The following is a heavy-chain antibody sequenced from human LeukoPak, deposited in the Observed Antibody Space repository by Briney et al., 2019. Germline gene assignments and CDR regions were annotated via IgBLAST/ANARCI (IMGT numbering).Heavy chain of an antibody. V-gene: IGHV3-30*18. Sequence: GRSLRLSCAASGFTFSTYGMHWVRQAPGXGLEWVAVISYDGSNKYYTDSVKGRFTISRDNSKNTLYLQMNSLRTEDTAVYYCAKSDLGHRSRQVGHFDYWGQGTLVTVSP. J-gene: IGHJ4*02. CDR2: ISYDGSNK. CDR1: GFTFSTYG. CDR3: AKSDLGHRSRQVGHFDY. D-gene: IGHD2-15*01.